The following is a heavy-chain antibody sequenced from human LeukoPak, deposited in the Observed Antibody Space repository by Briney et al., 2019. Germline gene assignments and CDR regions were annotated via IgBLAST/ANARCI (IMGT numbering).Heavy chain of an antibody. CDR1: GFTFSTYE. J-gene: IGHJ4*02. V-gene: IGHV3-48*03. Sequence: GALRLSCAASGFTFSTYEMNWVRQAPGKGPEWVSYISSSASTIHYADSVKGRFTISRDNAKNSLYLQMNSLRGEDTAVYYCAREQKWFGGGKFDYWGQGILVTVSS. D-gene: IGHD3-10*01. CDR2: ISSSASTI. CDR3: AREQKWFGGGKFDY.